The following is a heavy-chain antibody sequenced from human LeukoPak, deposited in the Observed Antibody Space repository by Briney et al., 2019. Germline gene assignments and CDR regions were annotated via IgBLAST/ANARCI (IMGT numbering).Heavy chain of an antibody. D-gene: IGHD3-22*01. Sequence: SETLSLTCTVSGGSISSYYWGWIRQPPGKGLEWIGYIYYSGSTNYNPSLKSRVTISVDTSKNQFSLKLSSVTAADTAVYYCARDSGGYYDSSGNYDYWGQGTLVTVSS. V-gene: IGHV4-59*01. J-gene: IGHJ4*02. CDR3: ARDSGGYYDSSGNYDY. CDR2: IYYSGST. CDR1: GGSISSYY.